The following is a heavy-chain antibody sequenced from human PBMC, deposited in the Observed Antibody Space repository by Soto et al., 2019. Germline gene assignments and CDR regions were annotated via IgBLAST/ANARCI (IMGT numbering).Heavy chain of an antibody. D-gene: IGHD3-22*01. J-gene: IGHJ4*02. CDR3: ARDPPDYYDSSGYHFDY. CDR1: GFTFSDYY. Sequence: PGGSLRLSCAASGFTFSDYYLSWVRQAPGKGLEFVSYMSSSGGDIHYADSVKGRFTISRDNAKNSLYLQMNSLRAEDTAVYYCARDPPDYYDSSGYHFDYWGQGTLVTVSS. CDR2: MSSSGGDI. V-gene: IGHV3-11*04.